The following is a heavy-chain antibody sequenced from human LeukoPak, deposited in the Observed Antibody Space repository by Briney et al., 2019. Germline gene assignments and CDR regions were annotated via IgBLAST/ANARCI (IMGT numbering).Heavy chain of an antibody. Sequence: GGSLRLSCAASGFTFSNYWMHWVRQAPGKGLVWVSRINSDGRSTNYADSVKGRFTISRDNAKNTLYLQMNSLRAEDTAVYYCAKTPMAYYYDSSGYPFDYWGQGTLVTVSS. CDR1: GFTFSNYW. J-gene: IGHJ4*02. V-gene: IGHV3-74*01. CDR3: AKTPMAYYYDSSGYPFDY. CDR2: INSDGRST. D-gene: IGHD3-22*01.